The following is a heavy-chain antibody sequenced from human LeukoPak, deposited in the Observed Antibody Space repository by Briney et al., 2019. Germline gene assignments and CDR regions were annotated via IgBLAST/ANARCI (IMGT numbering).Heavy chain of an antibody. D-gene: IGHD2/OR15-2a*01. CDR3: ARQYSTLSEFDY. J-gene: IGHJ4*02. CDR2: INSDGTST. CDR1: GFTFSNYW. V-gene: IGHV3-74*01. Sequence: PGGALRLSCAASGFTFSNYWMHWVRHAPGKGLVWVSRINSDGTSTSSADSVKGRFTISRDNAKNTLYLQMNSLRAEDTAVYYCARQYSTLSEFDYWGQGTLVTVSS.